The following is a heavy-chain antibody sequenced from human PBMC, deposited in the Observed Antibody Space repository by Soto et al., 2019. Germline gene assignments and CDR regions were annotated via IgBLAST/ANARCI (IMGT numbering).Heavy chain of an antibody. CDR3: AKELRFGEFRPYYFDY. V-gene: IGHV3-23*01. CDR1: GFTFSSYA. CDR2: ISGSGGSI. D-gene: IGHD3-10*01. Sequence: EVQLLESGGGLVQPGGSLRLSCAASGFTFSSYAMSWVRQAPGKGLEWVSAISGSGGSIYYADSVKGRFTISRDNSKNPLYLQMNSLRAEDTAVYYCAKELRFGEFRPYYFDYWGQGTLVTVSS. J-gene: IGHJ4*02.